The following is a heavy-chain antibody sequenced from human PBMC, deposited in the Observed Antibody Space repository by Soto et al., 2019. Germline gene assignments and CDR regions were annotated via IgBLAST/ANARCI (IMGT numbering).Heavy chain of an antibody. CDR1: GGSFSGYY. Sequence: SETLSLTCAVYGGSFSGYYWSWIRQPPGKGLGWIGEINHSGSTNYNPSLKSRVTISVDTSKNQFSLKLSSVTAADTAVYYCARDRNGCDYWGQGTLVTVSS. D-gene: IGHD6-19*01. CDR2: INHSGST. V-gene: IGHV4-34*01. J-gene: IGHJ4*02. CDR3: ARDRNGCDY.